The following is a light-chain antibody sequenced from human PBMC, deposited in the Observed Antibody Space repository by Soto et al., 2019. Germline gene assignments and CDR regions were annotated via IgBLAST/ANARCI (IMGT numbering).Light chain of an antibody. CDR3: QQYNNWPPWT. CDR2: GAS. J-gene: IGKJ1*01. V-gene: IGKV3-15*01. Sequence: EIVLTQSPGTLSLSPGERATLSCRASQSVTNNYLDWFQQKPGQAPRLLISGASTRATGIPARFSGSGSGTEFTLTISSLQSEDFAVYYCQQYNNWPPWTFGQGTKVDIK. CDR1: QSVTNN.